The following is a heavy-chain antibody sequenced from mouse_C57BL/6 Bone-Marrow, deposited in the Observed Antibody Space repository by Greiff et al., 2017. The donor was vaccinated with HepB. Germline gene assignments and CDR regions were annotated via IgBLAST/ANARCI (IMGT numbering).Heavy chain of an antibody. J-gene: IGHJ1*03. CDR3: ARPREGYYAYFDV. CDR1: GFTFSSYG. Sequence: EVQLVESGGDLVKPGGSLKLSCAASGFTFSSYGMSWVRQTPDKRLEWVATISSGGSYTYYPDSVKGRCTISRDNAKNTLYLQMSSLKSEDTAMCYCARPREGYYAYFDVWGTGTTVTVSS. D-gene: IGHD2-3*01. V-gene: IGHV5-6*01. CDR2: ISSGGSYT.